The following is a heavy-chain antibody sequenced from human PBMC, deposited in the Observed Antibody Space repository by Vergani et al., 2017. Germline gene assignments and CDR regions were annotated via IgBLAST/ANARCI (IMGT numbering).Heavy chain of an antibody. CDR3: ARARIAAAGTLVNGMDV. CDR2: ISYDGSNK. D-gene: IGHD6-13*01. V-gene: IGHV3-30-3*01. J-gene: IGHJ6*02. CDR1: GFTFSSYA. Sequence: VQLLESGGGLVQPGRSLRLSCAASGFTFSSYAMHWVRQAPGKGLEWVAVISYDGSNKYYADSVKGRFTISRDNSKNTLYLQMNSLRAEDTAVYYCARARIAAAGTLVNGMDVWGQGTTVTVSS.